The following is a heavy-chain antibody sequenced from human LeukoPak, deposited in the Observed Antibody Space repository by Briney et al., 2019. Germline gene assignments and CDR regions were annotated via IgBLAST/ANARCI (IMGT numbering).Heavy chain of an antibody. D-gene: IGHD4-17*01. Sequence: GGSLRLSCAASGFTFSSSWMIWARQAPGKGLEWVANINQDGGEKYYLDSVKGRFTISRDNADNSLYLQMDGLRAEDTAVYYCATNTRAYAVLLAYWGQGTLVTVSS. V-gene: IGHV3-7*01. CDR1: GFTFSSSW. CDR2: INQDGGEK. J-gene: IGHJ4*02. CDR3: ATNTRAYAVLLAY.